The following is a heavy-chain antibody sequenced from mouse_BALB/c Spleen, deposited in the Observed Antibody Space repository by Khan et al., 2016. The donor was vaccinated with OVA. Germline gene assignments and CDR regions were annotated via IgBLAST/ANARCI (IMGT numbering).Heavy chain of an antibody. CDR1: GYTFTSYW. CDR3: ARIKKIVATYFDY. CDR2: TNPTNGRT. V-gene: IGHV1S81*02. J-gene: IGHJ2*01. D-gene: IGHD1-1*01. Sequence: QVRLQQSGAELVKAGASVKMSCKASGYTFTSYWMHWVKQRLGQGLEWFAETNPTNGRTYYNEKFKSKATLTVDKSSSTAYMLLSGPTFEESAVYYCARIKKIVATYFDYWGQGTTLTVSS.